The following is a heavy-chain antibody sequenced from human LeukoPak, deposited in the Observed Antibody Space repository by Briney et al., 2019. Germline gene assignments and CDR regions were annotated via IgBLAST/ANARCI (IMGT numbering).Heavy chain of an antibody. D-gene: IGHD6-19*01. CDR1: GYTFTSYG. Sequence: ASVKVSCTASGYTFTSYGISWVRQAPGQGLEWMGWISAYNGNTNYAQKLQGRVTMTTDTSTSTAYMELRSLRSDDTAVYYCARVRGSGWNKYYFDYWGQGTLVTVSS. CDR3: ARVRGSGWNKYYFDY. J-gene: IGHJ4*02. V-gene: IGHV1-18*01. CDR2: ISAYNGNT.